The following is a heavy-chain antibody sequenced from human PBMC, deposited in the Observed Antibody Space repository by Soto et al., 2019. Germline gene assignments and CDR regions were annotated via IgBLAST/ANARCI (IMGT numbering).Heavy chain of an antibody. J-gene: IGHJ4*02. D-gene: IGHD2-2*02. Sequence: GPTLVNPTQTLTLTCTFSGFSLSTSGMVVGWIRQPPGKALEWLALIYWNDDKRYSPSLNSRLTITKDTSKKEVVLTMTSVDTVDTATYYCAHSYCSSTSCYRGFDSWGQGTLVTLSA. CDR3: AHSYCSSTSCYRGFDS. V-gene: IGHV2-5*01. CDR2: IYWNDDK. CDR1: GFSLSTSGMV.